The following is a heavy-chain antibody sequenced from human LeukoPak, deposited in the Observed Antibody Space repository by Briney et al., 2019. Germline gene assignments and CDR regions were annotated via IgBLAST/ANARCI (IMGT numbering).Heavy chain of an antibody. CDR2: FDPEDGEDGET. CDR3: AMTDRYAGRPFDY. V-gene: IGHV1-24*01. Sequence: ASVKVSCKVSGSSIIEVAMHWVRQAPGKGLEWVGSFDPEDGEDGETHYAQKFQGRVTMTEDASTDTAYMELTSLSSEDTALYYCAMTDRYAGRPFDYWGQGTLVTVSS. J-gene: IGHJ4*02. CDR1: GSSIIEVA. D-gene: IGHD3-9*01.